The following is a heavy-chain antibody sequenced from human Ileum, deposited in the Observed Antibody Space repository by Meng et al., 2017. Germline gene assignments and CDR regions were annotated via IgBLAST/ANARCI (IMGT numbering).Heavy chain of an antibody. D-gene: IGHD2-2*01. CDR2: IYHSGSP. CDR3: ARVVGGPASMSGWFDP. V-gene: IGHV4-4*02. Sequence: QVHFTKSCPGRLKPSGPLSLTRAVPGGSISCSNWWTWVRQAPGKGLEWIGEIYHSGSPNYNPSLKSRVTISVDKSQNQFSLKLNSVTAADTAVYYCARVVGGPASMSGWFDPWGQGTLVTVSS. J-gene: IGHJ5*01. CDR1: GGSISCSNW.